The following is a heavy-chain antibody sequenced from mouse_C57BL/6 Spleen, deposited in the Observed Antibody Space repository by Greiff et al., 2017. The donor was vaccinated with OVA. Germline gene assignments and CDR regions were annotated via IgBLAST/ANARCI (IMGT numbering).Heavy chain of an antibody. D-gene: IGHD1-1*01. CDR2: ISNLAYSI. V-gene: IGHV5-15*01. J-gene: IGHJ1*03. Sequence: EVQVVESGGGLVQPGGSLKLSCAASGFTFSDYGMAWVRQAPRKGPEWVAFISNLAYSIYYADTVTGRFTISRENAKNTLYLEMSSLRSEDTAMYYCARQGSSYPNWYFDVWGTGTTVTVSS. CDR1: GFTFSDYG. CDR3: ARQGSSYPNWYFDV.